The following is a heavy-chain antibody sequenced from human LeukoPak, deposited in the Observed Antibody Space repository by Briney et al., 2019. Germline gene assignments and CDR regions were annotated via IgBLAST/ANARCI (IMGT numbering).Heavy chain of an antibody. V-gene: IGHV3-11*01. D-gene: IGHD6-6*01. J-gene: IGHJ6*03. CDR2: ISSSGSTI. CDR1: GFTFSDYY. CDR3: ARPPRSSERWSAKTNYYYYYMDV. Sequence: PGGSLRLSCAASGFTFSDYYMSWIRQAPGKGLEWVSYISSSGSTIYYADSVKGRFTISRDNAKNSLYLQMNSLRAEDTAVYYCARPPRSSERWSAKTNYYYYYMDVWGKGTTVTVSS.